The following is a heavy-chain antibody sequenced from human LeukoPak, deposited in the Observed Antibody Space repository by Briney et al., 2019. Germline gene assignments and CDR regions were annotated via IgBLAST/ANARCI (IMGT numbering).Heavy chain of an antibody. D-gene: IGHD3-3*01. CDR3: ARDRLRFLEWLSNY. J-gene: IGHJ4*02. Sequence: ASVKVSCKASGYTFSGYYMHWVRQAPGQGLEWMGWIDPNSGGTNFAQKFQGRVTMTRDTSISTAYMELSRLRSDDTAVYYCARDRLRFLEWLSNYWGQGTLVTVSS. CDR2: IDPNSGGT. CDR1: GYTFSGYY. V-gene: IGHV1-2*02.